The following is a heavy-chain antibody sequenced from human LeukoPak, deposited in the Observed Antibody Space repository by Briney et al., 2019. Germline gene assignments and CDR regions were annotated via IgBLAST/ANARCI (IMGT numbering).Heavy chain of an antibody. CDR3: ARDRELGY. CDR2: IYNSGST. D-gene: IGHD3-10*01. CDR1: GGSISVYY. V-gene: IGHV4-59*01. J-gene: IGHJ4*02. Sequence: TSETLSLTCTVSGGSISVYYWSWIRQPPGKGLEWTGYIYNSGSTNYNPSLKGRLTISVDTSKNQFSLKLSSVTAADTAVYYCARDRELGYWGQGTLVTVSS.